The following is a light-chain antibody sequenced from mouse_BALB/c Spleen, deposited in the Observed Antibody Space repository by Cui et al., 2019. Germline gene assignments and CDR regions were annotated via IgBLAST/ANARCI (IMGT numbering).Light chain of an antibody. J-gene: IGKJ1*01. V-gene: IGKV4-55*01. CDR3: QQWSSYPRT. CDR2: DTA. CDR1: SSVSY. Sequence: VFSQSTAIMSASPGEKVTMTCSVSSSVSYMYWYQQKPGSSPRILIYDTANLASGVPVRCSGSGSGTSYSLTISRREAEDAATDYCQQWSSYPRTFGGGTKLEIK.